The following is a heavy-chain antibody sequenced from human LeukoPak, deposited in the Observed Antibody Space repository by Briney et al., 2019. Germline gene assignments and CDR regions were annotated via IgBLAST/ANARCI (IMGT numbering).Heavy chain of an antibody. Sequence: GGSLRLSCVASGFTFSTYWMHWVRHAPGKGLVWVARISKEGDSTIYADAVKGRFTVSGDNAKNAWDLQMNPLRVEDTAIYYCARGVSRSGSQFDSWGQGTLVIVSS. V-gene: IGHV3-74*01. CDR2: ISKEGDST. CDR3: ARGVSRSGSQFDS. CDR1: GFTFSTYW. J-gene: IGHJ4*02. D-gene: IGHD3-10*01.